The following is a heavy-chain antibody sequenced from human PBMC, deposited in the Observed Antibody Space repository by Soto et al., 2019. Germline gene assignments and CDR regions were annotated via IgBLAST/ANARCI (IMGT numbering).Heavy chain of an antibody. Sequence: GGALRLSGAASGFTFSTYAMSWVRQAPGKGLEWVSAISGSGDSTYYADSAKGRFTISRDNSKNTLYLQMSSLRAEDTAVYYCAKGTVPAAIRRDYFDYWGQGTLVTVSS. V-gene: IGHV3-23*01. CDR2: ISGSGDST. CDR1: GFTFSTYA. J-gene: IGHJ4*02. CDR3: AKGTVPAAIRRDYFDY. D-gene: IGHD2-2*02.